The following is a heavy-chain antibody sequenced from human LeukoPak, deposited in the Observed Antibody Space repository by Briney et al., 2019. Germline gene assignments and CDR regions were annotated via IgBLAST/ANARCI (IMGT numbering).Heavy chain of an antibody. J-gene: IGHJ4*02. Sequence: GGSLRLSCAASGFTFSSYSMNWVRQAPGKGLEWVSYISSSSTIYYADSVKGRFTISRDNAKNSLYLQMNSLRAEDTAVYYCARGDSEQLWLQWGYYFDYWGQGTLVTVSS. D-gene: IGHD5-18*01. CDR2: ISSSSTI. V-gene: IGHV3-48*01. CDR3: ARGDSEQLWLQWGYYFDY. CDR1: GFTFSSYS.